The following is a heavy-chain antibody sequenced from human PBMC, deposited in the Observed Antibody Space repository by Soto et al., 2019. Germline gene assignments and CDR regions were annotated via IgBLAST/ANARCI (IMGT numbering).Heavy chain of an antibody. V-gene: IGHV3-53*01. Sequence: PGGSLRLSCAASGITVSSNYMSWVRQAPGKGLEWVSVIYSGGSTYYADSVKGRFTISRDNSKNTLYLQMNSLRAEDTAVYYCARSSRPEPDFDYWGQGTLVTVSS. J-gene: IGHJ4*02. D-gene: IGHD6-13*01. CDR3: ARSSRPEPDFDY. CDR1: GITVSSNY. CDR2: IYSGGST.